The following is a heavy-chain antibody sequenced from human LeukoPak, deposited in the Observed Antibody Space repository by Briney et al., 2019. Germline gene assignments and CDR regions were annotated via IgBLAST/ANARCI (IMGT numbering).Heavy chain of an antibody. CDR3: ASGGLYTSSSWGAEDY. CDR1: VDTFTGLY. V-gene: IGHV1-2*02. D-gene: IGHD6-6*01. CDR2: INPNNGGT. J-gene: IGHJ4*02. Sequence: ASVKISCTASVDTFTGLYMHCGRQAPGQGLEWRGGINPNNGGTNYAQKFQGRLTMTSDTSISTAYTVLSRLRSDDTAVYYCASGGLYTSSSWGAEDYWGQGTLVTVSS.